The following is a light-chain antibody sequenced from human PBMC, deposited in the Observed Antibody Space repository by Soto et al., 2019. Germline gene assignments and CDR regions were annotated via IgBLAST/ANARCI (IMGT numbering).Light chain of an antibody. CDR1: QNVGSS. V-gene: IGKV3-20*01. J-gene: IGKJ1*01. Sequence: FTQSTDPLSLSPGARSTLTCRASQNVGSSLAWYRQNPGKAPRLLIYGASSMAAGVPDRITGSESGTDFTLSISSLEPEDLAVYYCQQDDSSTRTFGQGTKVDIK. CDR2: GAS. CDR3: QQDDSSTRT.